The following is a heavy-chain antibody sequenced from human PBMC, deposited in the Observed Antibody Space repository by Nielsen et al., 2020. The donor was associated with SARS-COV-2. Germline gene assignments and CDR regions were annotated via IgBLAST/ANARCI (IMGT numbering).Heavy chain of an antibody. V-gene: IGHV5-10-1*01. J-gene: IGHJ6*03. CDR3: ARHAYYYDSSGYYSDYYYYMDV. Sequence: GESLKISCKGSGYSFTSYWISWVRQMPGKGLEWMGRIDPSDSYTNYSPSFQGHVTISADKSISTAYLQWSSLKASDTAMYYCARHAYYYDSSGYYSDYYYYMDVWGKGTTVTVSS. D-gene: IGHD3-22*01. CDR1: GYSFTSYW. CDR2: IDPSDSYT.